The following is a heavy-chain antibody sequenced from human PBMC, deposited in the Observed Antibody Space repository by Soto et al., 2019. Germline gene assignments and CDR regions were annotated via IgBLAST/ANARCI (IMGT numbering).Heavy chain of an antibody. V-gene: IGHV4-39*01. CDR1: GGSISSSPYY. Sequence: SETLSLTCTVSGGSISSSPYYWGWIRQPPGKGLEWIGSIYYSGSIYYNSSLKSRVTISVDTSNNQFSLKLSSVTAADTAVYYCARQADSGYYPRDHWGEGTLVTVSS. D-gene: IGHD3-22*01. CDR3: ARQADSGYYPRDH. CDR2: IYYSGSI. J-gene: IGHJ4*02.